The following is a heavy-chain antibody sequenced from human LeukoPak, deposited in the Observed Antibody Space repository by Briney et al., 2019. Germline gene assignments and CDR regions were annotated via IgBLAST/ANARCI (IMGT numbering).Heavy chain of an antibody. CDR2: ISSSSSYI. J-gene: IGHJ3*02. D-gene: IGHD6-13*01. CDR3: ARGLRRIAGHHDAFDI. Sequence: PGGSLRLSCTASGFTVNNNYMSWVRQAPGKGLEWVSSISSSSSYIYYADSVKGRFTISRDNAKNSLYLQMNSLRAEDTAVYYCARGLRRIAGHHDAFDIWGQGTMVTVSS. CDR1: GFTVNNNY. V-gene: IGHV3-21*01.